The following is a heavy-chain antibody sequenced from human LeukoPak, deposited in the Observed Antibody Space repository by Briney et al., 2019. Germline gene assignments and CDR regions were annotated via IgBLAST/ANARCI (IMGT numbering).Heavy chain of an antibody. CDR3: ARDRAMVVGSSWYYDY. CDR1: GFTFSSYG. J-gene: IGHJ4*02. CDR2: IWYDGSNK. V-gene: IGHV3-33*01. D-gene: IGHD5-18*01. Sequence: PGGSLRLSCAASGFTFSSYGMHWVRQVPGKGLEWVSLIWYDGSNKYYADSVKGRFTISRDNSKNTLNLQMNSLRAEDTALYYCARDRAMVVGSSWYYDYWGQGTLVTVSS.